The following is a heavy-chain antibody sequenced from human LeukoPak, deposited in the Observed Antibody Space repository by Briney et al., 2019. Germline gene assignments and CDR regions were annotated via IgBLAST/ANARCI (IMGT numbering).Heavy chain of an antibody. D-gene: IGHD3-10*01. J-gene: IGHJ6*03. CDR3: ARDRNSVVPGVTHYYYYYMDV. V-gene: IGHV3-74*01. Sequence: GGSLRLSCAASGFTFSSYWMHWVRQAPGKGLVWVSRINSDGSSTSYADSVKGRFTISRDNAKNTLYLQMNSLRAEDTAVYYCARDRNSVVPGVTHYYYYYMDVWGKGTTVTVSS. CDR1: GFTFSSYW. CDR2: INSDGSST.